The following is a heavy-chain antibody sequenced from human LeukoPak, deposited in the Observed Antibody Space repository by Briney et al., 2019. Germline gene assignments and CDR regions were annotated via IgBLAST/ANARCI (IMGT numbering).Heavy chain of an antibody. D-gene: IGHD2-2*01. V-gene: IGHV1-69*02. CDR1: GGTFSSYT. CDR3: ARLGSGVVPAAVDAFDI. Sequence: SSVKVSCKASGGTFSSYTISWVRQAPGQGLEWMGRIIPILGIANYAQKFQGRVTITADKSTSTAYMELSSLRSEDTAVYYCARLGSGVVPAAVDAFDIWGQGTMVTVSS. CDR2: IIPILGIA. J-gene: IGHJ3*02.